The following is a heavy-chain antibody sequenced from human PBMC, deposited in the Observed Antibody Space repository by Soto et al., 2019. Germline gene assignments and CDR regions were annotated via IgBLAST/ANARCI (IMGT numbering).Heavy chain of an antibody. V-gene: IGHV1-18*01. CDR3: SRTVEYDSIPYYYADF. D-gene: IGHD2-21*01. Sequence: ASVKVSCKASGYTFNTYAITWVRQAPGQGLEWMGWISGYNGNTNYAQTLQGRGTMTTDTSTSTAYLELRSLRSDDTAVYYCSRTVEYDSIPYYYADFWGQGTLVTVSS. CDR1: GYTFNTYA. CDR2: ISGYNGNT. J-gene: IGHJ4*01.